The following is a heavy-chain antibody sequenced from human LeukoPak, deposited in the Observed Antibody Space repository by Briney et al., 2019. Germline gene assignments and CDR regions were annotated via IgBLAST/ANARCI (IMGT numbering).Heavy chain of an antibody. J-gene: IGHJ5*02. CDR1: GGSISSGSYY. CDR2: IYTSVST. D-gene: IGHD3-9*01. V-gene: IGHV4-61*02. Sequence: SQTLSLTCTVSGGSISSGSYYWSWIRQPAGKGLEWIGRIYTSVSTNYNPSLKSRVTISVDTSKNQFSLKLSSVPAADTAVYYCASSYYDILTGTNNWFDPWGQGTLVTVSS. CDR3: ASSYYDILTGTNNWFDP.